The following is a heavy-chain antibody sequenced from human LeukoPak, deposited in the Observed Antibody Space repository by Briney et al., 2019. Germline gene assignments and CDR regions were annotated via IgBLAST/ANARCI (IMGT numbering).Heavy chain of an antibody. CDR1: GYTFSGYY. J-gene: IGHJ6*03. V-gene: IGHV1-2*02. D-gene: IGHD5-18*01. CDR2: INPNSGGA. Sequence: ASVKVSCKASGYTFSGYYMHWVRQAPGQGLEWMRWINPNSGGANYAQKFQGRVTMTRDTSISTAYMELSRLRSDDTAVYYCARGIHKPYVYFDYYYFYMDVWDKGTTVTVSS. CDR3: ARGIHKPYVYFDYYYFYMDV.